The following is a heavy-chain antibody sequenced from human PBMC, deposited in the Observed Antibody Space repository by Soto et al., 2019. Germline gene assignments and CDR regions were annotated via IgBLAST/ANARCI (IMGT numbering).Heavy chain of an antibody. Sequence: EVQLVESGGGLIQPGGSLRLSCAASGFTVSGNYITWVRQAPGKGLEWVSVIFSGDNTYYSDSVKGRFTITRDNSKNTVYLQMNRLRGDDTDVYFCATGLTLPVRPSFDTWGQGTLLNV. CDR1: GFTVSGNY. V-gene: IGHV3-53*01. D-gene: IGHD2-21*02. J-gene: IGHJ5*02. CDR3: ATGLTLPVRPSFDT. CDR2: IFSGDNT.